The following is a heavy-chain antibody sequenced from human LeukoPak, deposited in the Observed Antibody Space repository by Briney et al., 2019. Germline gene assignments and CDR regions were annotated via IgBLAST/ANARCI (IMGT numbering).Heavy chain of an antibody. CDR1: GYTSTTYG. V-gene: IGHV1-46*01. Sequence: ASVKVSCKASGYTSTTYGISWVRQAPGQGLEWMGIINPSGGSTSFAQKFQGRVTMTRDTSTSTVYMELSSLRSEDTAVYYCARVTDYYGSGSYYRPRQYYFDYWGQGTLVTVS. D-gene: IGHD3-10*01. CDR2: INPSGGST. J-gene: IGHJ4*02. CDR3: ARVTDYYGSGSYYRPRQYYFDY.